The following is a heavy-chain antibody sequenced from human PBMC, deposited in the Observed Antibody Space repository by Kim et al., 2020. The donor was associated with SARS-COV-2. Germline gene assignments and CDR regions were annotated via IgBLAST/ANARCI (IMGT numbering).Heavy chain of an antibody. D-gene: IGHD5-12*01. J-gene: IGHJ6*02. V-gene: IGHV1-46*01. CDR2: INPSGGST. CDR3: AIARGYSGYDPYYYYYYGMDV. Sequence: ASVKVSCKASGYTFTSYYMHWVRQAPGQGLEWMGIINPSGGSTSYAQKFQGRVTMTRDTSTSTVYMELSSLRSEDTAVYYCAIARGYSGYDPYYYYYYGMDVWGQGTTVTVSS. CDR1: GYTFTSYY.